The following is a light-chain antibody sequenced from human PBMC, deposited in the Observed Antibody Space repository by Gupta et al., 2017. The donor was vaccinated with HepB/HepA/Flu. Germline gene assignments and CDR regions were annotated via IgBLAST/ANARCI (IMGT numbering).Light chain of an antibody. CDR3: QQYGTSPRIT. V-gene: IGKV3-20*01. Sequence: EIVFTQSPGTLPLSPGERATLFCRASQTIRSDYLAWYQQKPGQAPRLLISSASIRATGIPDRFTGSGSGTDFTLTISRLEPEDFAVYYCQQYGTSPRITFGQGTRLEIK. CDR1: QTIRSDY. CDR2: SAS. J-gene: IGKJ5*01.